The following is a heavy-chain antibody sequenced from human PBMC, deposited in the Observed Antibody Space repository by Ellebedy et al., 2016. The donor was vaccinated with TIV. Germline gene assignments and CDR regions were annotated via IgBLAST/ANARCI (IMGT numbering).Heavy chain of an antibody. CDR1: GFTFSIYA. CDR3: AKAPGGTKTVTIADPPLRSLDS. J-gene: IGHJ4*02. CDR2: ISDSGSNT. D-gene: IGHD4-17*01. Sequence: PGGSLRLSCAASGFTFSIYAMSWVRQAPGKGLEWVSTISDSGSNTYYADSVKVRFTISRDNSKNTLYLQMSSLRAEDTAVYYCAKAPGGTKTVTIADPPLRSLDSWGQGTLVTVSS. V-gene: IGHV3-23*01.